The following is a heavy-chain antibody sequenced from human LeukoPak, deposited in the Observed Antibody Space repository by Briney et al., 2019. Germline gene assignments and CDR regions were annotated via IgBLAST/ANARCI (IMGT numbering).Heavy chain of an antibody. CDR1: GYTFTTYY. D-gene: IGHD6-13*01. CDR2: ISAYNGNT. Sequence: ASVKVSCKASGYTFTTYYISWVRQAPGQGLEWMGWISAYNGNTNYAQKFQGRVTMTTDTSTGTAYMELRSLRSDDTAVYYCAREEGAPIAAANVWGLGTMVTVSP. CDR3: AREEGAPIAAANV. J-gene: IGHJ3*01. V-gene: IGHV1-18*01.